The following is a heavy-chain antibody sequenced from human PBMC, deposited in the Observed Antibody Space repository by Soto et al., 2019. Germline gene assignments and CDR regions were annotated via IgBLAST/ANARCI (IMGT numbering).Heavy chain of an antibody. CDR2: IIPLLGTT. J-gene: IGHJ4*02. Sequence: SVKVSCKASGGTFRSYVISWVRQAPGQGLEWMGGIIPLLGTTNLAQKFQGRVTISADESTSTAYMDLSSLRSEDTGVYYCATSIAARPDYFDSCGRGNLVTVSS. D-gene: IGHD6-6*01. V-gene: IGHV1-69*13. CDR3: ATSIAARPDYFDS. CDR1: GGTFRSYV.